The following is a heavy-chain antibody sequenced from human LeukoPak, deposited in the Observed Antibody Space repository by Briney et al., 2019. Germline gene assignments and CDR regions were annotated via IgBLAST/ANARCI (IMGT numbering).Heavy chain of an antibody. CDR2: IFYSEST. J-gene: IGHJ5*02. Sequence: SETLSLTCTVSGGSISSGDYYWSWIRQPPGKGLEWIGFIFYSESTYYSPSLKSRVTISVDTSKNQCSWKLSSVTAADTVVYYWARGDFGSGYVPSWFDPWGQGTLVTVSS. CDR1: GGSISSGDYY. CDR3: ARGDFGSGYVPSWFDP. D-gene: IGHD3-3*01. V-gene: IGHV4-30-4*08.